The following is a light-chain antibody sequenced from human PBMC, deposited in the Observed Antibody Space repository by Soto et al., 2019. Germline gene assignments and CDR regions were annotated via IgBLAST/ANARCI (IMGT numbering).Light chain of an antibody. J-gene: IGLJ2*01. CDR2: EVS. CDR3: CSYTRRSTRV. V-gene: IGLV2-14*01. CDR1: SSDIGGYKY. Sequence: QSALTQPASVSGSPGQSITISCTGTSSDIGGYKYVSWYQQHPGIAPKLMIYEVSNRPSGVSNRFSGSKSGNTASLTISGLLAEDEADYYCCSYTRRSTRVFGGGTKLTIL.